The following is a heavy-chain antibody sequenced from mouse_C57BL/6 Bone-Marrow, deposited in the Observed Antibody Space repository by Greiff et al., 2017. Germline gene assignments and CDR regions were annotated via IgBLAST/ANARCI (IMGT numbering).Heavy chain of an antibody. D-gene: IGHD2-4*01. CDR3: ARHERYYDYEGYFDY. Sequence: VKVVESGAELVKPGASVKLSCKASGYIFTEYTIHWVKQRSGQGLEWIGWFYPGSGGIKYNESFKDKATLTADKSSNTVYMELSRLTSEDSAVYFCARHERYYDYEGYFDYWGQGTTLTVAS. CDR1: GYIFTEYT. V-gene: IGHV1-62-2*01. CDR2: FYPGSGGI. J-gene: IGHJ2*01.